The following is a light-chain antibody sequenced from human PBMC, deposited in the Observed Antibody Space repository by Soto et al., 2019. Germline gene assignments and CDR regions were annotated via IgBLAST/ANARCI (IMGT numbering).Light chain of an antibody. Sequence: QSALTQPASVSGSPGQSITISCTGTSTDVGSYNLVSWYQQHPGKAPKLIIYEVTYRPSGVSNRFSGSQSGNTASLTISGLQAEDEADYYCSSYRGSSTLTFGGGTKLTVL. CDR1: STDVGSYNL. CDR2: EVT. CDR3: SSYRGSSTLT. V-gene: IGLV2-14*02. J-gene: IGLJ2*01.